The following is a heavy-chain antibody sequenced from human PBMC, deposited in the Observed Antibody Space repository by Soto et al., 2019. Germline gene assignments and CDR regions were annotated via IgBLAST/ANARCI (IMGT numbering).Heavy chain of an antibody. CDR3: ARDLRRCGMDV. CDR1: GASMRSYS. J-gene: IGHJ6*02. V-gene: IGHV4-4*08. Sequence: QVELRESGPGLVKPSETVFLTCNVSGASMRSYSWTWMRQSPGKGLEWLGNIFYTGNANLNPSLRSRLNISVHPAKNTFSLTLTSVPAAGTAVYYCARDLRRCGMDVWGQGTTVTVPS. CDR2: IFYTGNA. D-gene: IGHD3-9*01.